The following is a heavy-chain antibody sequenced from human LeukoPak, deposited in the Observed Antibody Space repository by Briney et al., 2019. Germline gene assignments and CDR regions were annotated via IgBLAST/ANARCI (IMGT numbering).Heavy chain of an antibody. J-gene: IGHJ4*02. CDR2: ISYDGSDK. Sequence: GESLQISCAASGFTFSSYAMHWVRQAPGKGLEWVAIISYDGSDKYYADSVKGRLTISRDNSKSTLYLQMISLRTEDTAVYYCARADGSVAGPPSGHWGQGTLVTVSS. CDR3: ARADGSVAGPPSGH. D-gene: IGHD6-19*01. V-gene: IGHV3-30-3*01. CDR1: GFTFSSYA.